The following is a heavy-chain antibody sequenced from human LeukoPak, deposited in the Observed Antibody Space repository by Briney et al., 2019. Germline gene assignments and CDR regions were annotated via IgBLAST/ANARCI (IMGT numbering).Heavy chain of an antibody. CDR3: ARDHPAARGDY. J-gene: IGHJ4*02. V-gene: IGHV3-74*01. CDR2: INTDGSST. Sequence: GGALRLSCAASGFTFSSYWKDWGRQAPGKGAMWVSRINTDGSSTGYADSVKGRFTISRDNAKNTLYLQMNSLRAEDTAVYYCARDHPAARGDYWGQGTLVTVSS. D-gene: IGHD3-10*01. CDR1: GFTFSSYW.